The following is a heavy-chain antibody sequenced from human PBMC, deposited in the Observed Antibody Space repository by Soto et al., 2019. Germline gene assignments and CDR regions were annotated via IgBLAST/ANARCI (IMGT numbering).Heavy chain of an antibody. J-gene: IGHJ6*02. CDR1: GGSISSSSYY. D-gene: IGHD3-16*01. Sequence: PSETLSLTCTVSGGSISSSSYYWGWIRQPPGKGLEWIGSAYYSGSTYCNPSLKSRVTISVDTSKNQFSLKLSSVTAADTAVYYCARPSRGPPYNYAMDVWGQGTTVTVSS. V-gene: IGHV4-39*01. CDR2: AYYSGST. CDR3: ARPSRGPPYNYAMDV.